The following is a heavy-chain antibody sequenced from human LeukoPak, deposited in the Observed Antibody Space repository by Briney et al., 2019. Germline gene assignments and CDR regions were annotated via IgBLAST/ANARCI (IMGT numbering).Heavy chain of an antibody. J-gene: IGHJ4*02. V-gene: IGHV4-59*01. Sequence: SETLSLTCTVSGGSICSYYWSWIRQPPGKGLEWIGYIYFTGTTNYNPSLKSRVTMSVDTSKNQFSLKLSSVTVADTAVYFCARACSSATCPLDFWGRGTLVSVSS. CDR3: ARACSSATCPLDF. D-gene: IGHD2-2*01. CDR1: GGSICSYY. CDR2: IYFTGTT.